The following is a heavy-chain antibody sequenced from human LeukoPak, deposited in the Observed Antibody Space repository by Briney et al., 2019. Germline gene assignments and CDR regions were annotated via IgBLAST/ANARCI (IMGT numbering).Heavy chain of an antibody. J-gene: IGHJ4*02. CDR1: GYTFTGYY. D-gene: IGHD6-19*01. CDR2: ITPNSGDT. CDR3: ARGYSRGWYGYY. V-gene: IGHV1-2*02. Sequence: ASVKVSCKASGYTFTGYYIHWVRQAPGQGLEWMGWITPNSGDTNYAQKFQGRVTMTSDTSISTAYMELSRLTSDDTAVYYCARGYSRGWYGYYWGQGTLVTVSS.